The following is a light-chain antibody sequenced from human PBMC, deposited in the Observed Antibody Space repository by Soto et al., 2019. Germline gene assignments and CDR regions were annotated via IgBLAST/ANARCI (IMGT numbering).Light chain of an antibody. CDR2: AAS. CDR3: QQSARTGF. Sequence: DIQMTQSPSSLSASVGHRVTITCRASQSISTYLNWYQQKPGKAPKLLIYAASNLQSGVPSRFSGSGSGTEFTLTITSLQPEHFATYYWQQSARTGFFGPGTKVDIK. V-gene: IGKV1-39*01. CDR1: QSISTY. J-gene: IGKJ3*01.